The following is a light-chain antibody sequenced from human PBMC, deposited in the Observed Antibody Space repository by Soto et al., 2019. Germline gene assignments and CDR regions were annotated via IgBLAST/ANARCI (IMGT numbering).Light chain of an antibody. CDR2: AAS. CDR1: QTIRSQ. J-gene: IGKJ1*01. V-gene: IGKV1-5*01. Sequence: IMITQSPSSLSSFLGDRVTITCRASQTIRSQLAWFQQQPGKAPNLLVYAASSLESGVPQRCSGCGAGIEFTITSSSLQADDVYSYQWQGYHSHWTFGQGTKV. CDR3: QGYHSHWT.